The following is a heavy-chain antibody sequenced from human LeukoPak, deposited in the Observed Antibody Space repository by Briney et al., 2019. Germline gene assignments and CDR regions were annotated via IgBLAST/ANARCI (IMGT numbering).Heavy chain of an antibody. V-gene: IGHV3-23*01. D-gene: IGHD1-26*01. CDR3: AKEYTGSFSPFPSYFDN. CDR1: GFTFSSYA. J-gene: IGHJ4*02. CDR2: ITGSGGRT. Sequence: GGSLRLSCAASGFTFSSYAMSWVRQAPGKGLEWVSAITGSGGRTYYADSVKGRFTISRDNSKNTLYLQMNSLRAEDTAIYYCAKEYTGSFSPFPSYFDNWGQGTLVTVSS.